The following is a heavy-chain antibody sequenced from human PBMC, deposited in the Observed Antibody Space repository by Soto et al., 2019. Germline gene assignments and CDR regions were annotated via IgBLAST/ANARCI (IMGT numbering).Heavy chain of an antibody. CDR1: GYTFTSYG. CDR2: ISAYNGNT. V-gene: IGHV1-18*01. CDR3: ARDPSPXYCSGGSCHGVMNWFDP. Sequence: AASVKVSCKVSGYTFTSYGISWVRQAPGQGLEWMGWISAYNGNTNYAQKLQGRVTMTTDTSTSTAYMELRSLRSDDTAVYYCARDPSPXYCSGGSCHGVMNWFDPWGQGTLVTVSS. D-gene: IGHD2-15*01. J-gene: IGHJ5*02.